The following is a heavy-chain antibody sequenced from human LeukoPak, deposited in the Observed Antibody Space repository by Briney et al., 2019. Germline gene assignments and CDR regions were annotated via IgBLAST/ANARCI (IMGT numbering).Heavy chain of an antibody. Sequence: SETLSLTCTVSGGSINTYYWSWIRQPAGKGLEYIGRIYTSGSTNYSPSLKSRVTMSVDTSKNQFSLKLSSVTAADTAVYYCAREIVVVGSVYYYYYMDVWGKGTTVTISS. D-gene: IGHD2-15*01. CDR1: GGSINTYY. CDR2: IYTSGST. J-gene: IGHJ6*03. CDR3: AREIVVVGSVYYYYYMDV. V-gene: IGHV4-4*07.